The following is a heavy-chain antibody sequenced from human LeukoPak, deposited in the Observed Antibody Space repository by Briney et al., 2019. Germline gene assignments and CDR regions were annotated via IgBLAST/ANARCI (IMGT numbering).Heavy chain of an antibody. D-gene: IGHD4-17*01. CDR3: AYGDSFDC. J-gene: IGHJ4*02. CDR1: GFTFSSYW. V-gene: IGHV3-7*03. Sequence: GGSLRLSCAASGFTFSSYWTSWVRQAPGKGLEWVANIKQDGSEKYYVDSVKGRFTISRDNAKNSLYLQMNSLRAEDTAVYYCAYGDSFDCWGQGTLVTVSS. CDR2: IKQDGSEK.